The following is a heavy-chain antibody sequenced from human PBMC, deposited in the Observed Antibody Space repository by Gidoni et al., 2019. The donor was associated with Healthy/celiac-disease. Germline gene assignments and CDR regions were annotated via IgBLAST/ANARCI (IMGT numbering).Heavy chain of an antibody. J-gene: IGHJ6*02. CDR3: ARGRYSSSWYWYYGMDV. CDR2: INHSGST. D-gene: IGHD6-13*01. V-gene: IGHV4-34*01. CDR1: GGSFSRYY. Sequence: QVQLQQWGAGLSKPSETLSLTCAVYGGSFSRYYWSWIRQPPGQGLEWIGEINHSGSTNYNPSLKSRVTISVDTSKNQFSLKLSSVTAADTAVYYCARGRYSSSWYWYYGMDVWGQGTTVTVSS.